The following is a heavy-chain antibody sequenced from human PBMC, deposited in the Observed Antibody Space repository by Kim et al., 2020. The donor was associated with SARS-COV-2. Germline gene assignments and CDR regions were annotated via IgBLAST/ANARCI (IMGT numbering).Heavy chain of an antibody. CDR2: IIPIFGTA. CDR1: GGTFSSYA. J-gene: IGHJ4*02. V-gene: IGHV1-69*13. Sequence: SVKVSCKASGGTFSSYAISWVRQAPGQGLEWMGGIIPIFGTANYAQKFQGRVTITADESTSTAYMELSSLRSEDTAVYYCARERGYSGYDYDYWGQGTLVTVSS. CDR3: ARERGYSGYDYDY. D-gene: IGHD5-12*01.